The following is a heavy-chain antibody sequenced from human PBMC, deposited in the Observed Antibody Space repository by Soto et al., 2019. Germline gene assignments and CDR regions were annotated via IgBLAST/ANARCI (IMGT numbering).Heavy chain of an antibody. D-gene: IGHD3-10*01. Sequence: QVYLVESGGGVVQPGRSLRLSCAVSGFTFPNFAMHWVRQAPGKGLEWVALISSDGNRRYYADSVKGRFTISRDNSKNTLYLQMYGLTTEDTAVFYCAKDHDVPRSGSVSPYYFDYWGQGTLVTVSS. CDR1: GFTFPNFA. CDR2: ISSDGNRR. V-gene: IGHV3-30*18. J-gene: IGHJ4*02. CDR3: AKDHDVPRSGSVSPYYFDY.